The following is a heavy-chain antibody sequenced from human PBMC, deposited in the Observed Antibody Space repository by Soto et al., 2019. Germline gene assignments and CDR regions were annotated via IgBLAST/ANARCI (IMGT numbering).Heavy chain of an antibody. CDR1: GYTFTSYA. D-gene: IGHD2-2*02. Sequence: GPVKVSCKASGYTFTSYAMHWVRQAPGQGLEWMGWINAGNGNTKYSQKFQGRVTITRDTSASTAYMELSSLRSEDTAVYYCARGVLYPHSLDYWGQGTLVTVSS. J-gene: IGHJ4*02. CDR2: INAGNGNT. V-gene: IGHV1-3*01. CDR3: ARGVLYPHSLDY.